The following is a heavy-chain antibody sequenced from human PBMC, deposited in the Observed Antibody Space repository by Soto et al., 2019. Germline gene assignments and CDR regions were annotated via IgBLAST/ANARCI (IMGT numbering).Heavy chain of an antibody. CDR1: GYSFTSYW. D-gene: IGHD3-10*01. Sequence: EVQLVQSGAEVKKPGESLKISCKGSGYSFTSYWIGWVRQMPGKGLEWMGIIYPGDSDTRYSPSFQGQVTISADKSLRTAYLQWSSLKASDTAMYYCATTRFGGKYYNGMDVWGQGTTVTVSS. V-gene: IGHV5-51*03. CDR3: ATTRFGGKYYNGMDV. J-gene: IGHJ6*02. CDR2: IYPGDSDT.